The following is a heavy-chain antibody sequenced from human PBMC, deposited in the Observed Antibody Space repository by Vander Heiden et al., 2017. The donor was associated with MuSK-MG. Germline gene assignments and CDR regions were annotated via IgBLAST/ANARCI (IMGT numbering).Heavy chain of an antibody. V-gene: IGHV3-15*01. CDR2: IKSKADGGTI. D-gene: IGHD6-19*01. Sequence: EVQLVESGGGLVKPGGSLRLSCAASGFIFSNSWMSWVRQAPGKGLEWGGRIKSKADGGTIDNAAPMKGRFTISRDDSKNMGYLKMNSLKTEETAVYYCTTGFGSRAVDGTPFDHWGQGTLVTVSS. J-gene: IGHJ4*02. CDR1: GFIFSNSW. CDR3: TTGFGSRAVDGTPFDH.